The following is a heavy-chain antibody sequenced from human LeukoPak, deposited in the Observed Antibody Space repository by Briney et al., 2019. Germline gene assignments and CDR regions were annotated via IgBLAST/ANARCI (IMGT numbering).Heavy chain of an antibody. CDR3: ARLRRWLPDY. J-gene: IGHJ4*02. CDR1: GGSISSSSYY. CDR2: IYYSGST. V-gene: IGHV4-39*01. D-gene: IGHD5-24*01. Sequence: PSETLSLTCTVSGGSISSSSYYWGWIRQPPGKGLEWIGSIYYSGSTYYNPSLKSRVTISVDTSKNQFSLKLSSVTAADTAVYYCARLRRWLPDYWGQGTLVTVSS.